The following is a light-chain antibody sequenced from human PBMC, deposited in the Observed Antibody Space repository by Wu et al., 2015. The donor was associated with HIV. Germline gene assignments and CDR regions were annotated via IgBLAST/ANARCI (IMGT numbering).Light chain of an antibody. Sequence: DIQMTQSPSSLSASVGNRVTITCRASQSISSYLNWYQQKPGKAPKLLIYGASNLQSGVPSRFSGSGFGTDFTLTISSLQPEDFATYYCQQSYSTPPWTFGQGTKVEIK. CDR3: QQSYSTPPWT. V-gene: IGKV1-39*01. CDR1: QSISSY. J-gene: IGKJ1*01. CDR2: GAS.